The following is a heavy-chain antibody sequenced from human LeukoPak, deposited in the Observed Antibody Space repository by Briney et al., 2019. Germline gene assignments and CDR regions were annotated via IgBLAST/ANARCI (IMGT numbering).Heavy chain of an antibody. V-gene: IGHV3-30-3*01. CDR2: ISYDGSNK. J-gene: IGHJ6*02. D-gene: IGHD4-17*01. CDR3: ARDRGTDGDYVDYYYGMDV. Sequence: GGSLRLSCADSGFTFSSYPMHWVRQAPGKGLEWVAVISYDGSNKYYADSVKGRFTISRDNSKNTLYLQMNSLRAEDTAVYYCARDRGTDGDYVDYYYGMDVWGQGTTVTVSS. CDR1: GFTFSSYP.